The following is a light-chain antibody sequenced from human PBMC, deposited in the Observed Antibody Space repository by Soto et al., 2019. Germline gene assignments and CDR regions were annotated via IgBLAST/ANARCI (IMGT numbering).Light chain of an antibody. CDR2: DVS. V-gene: IGLV2-14*01. CDR3: NSHTSGTTRA. Sequence: LTQPASVSGSPGQSITISCTGASSGIGDFSWYQQQPGKAPKLIIYDVSNRPSGVSNRFSGSKSGNTASLTISGLQADDEADYYCNSHTSGTTRAFGTGTKVTVL. CDR1: SSGIGD. J-gene: IGLJ1*01.